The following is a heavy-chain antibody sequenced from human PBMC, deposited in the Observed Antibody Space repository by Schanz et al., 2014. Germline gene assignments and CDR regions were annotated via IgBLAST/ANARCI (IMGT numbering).Heavy chain of an antibody. CDR3: ARGYGDSPTDF. D-gene: IGHD4-17*01. CDR2: INPNSGTT. V-gene: IGHV1-2*04. Sequence: QVLQVQSGSELKKPGTSVKVSCKASGYTFTSYGINWVRQAPGQGLEWMGWINPNSGTTNYAQKFQGWVTVTRDTSISTVYMELSSLRSEDTAVYYCARGYGDSPTDFWGQGTLVTVSS. J-gene: IGHJ4*02. CDR1: GYTFTSYG.